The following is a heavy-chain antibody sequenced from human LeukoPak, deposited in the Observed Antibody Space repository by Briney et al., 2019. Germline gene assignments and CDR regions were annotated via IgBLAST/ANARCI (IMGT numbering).Heavy chain of an antibody. V-gene: IGHV3-33*06. CDR1: GFTFSSHG. CDR3: SKDLGIEGYCSSINGYAIGSLHI. J-gene: IGHJ3*02. CDR2: SRFDGKNN. D-gene: IGHD2-2*01. Sequence: GGSLRLSCVGSGFTFSSHGMSWVRQAPGKGLEWVAVSRFDGKNNYYADSVKGRFTISRDNSKNMLYLQMNSLRSDDTALYYCSKDLGIEGYCSSINGYAIGSLHIWGQGTMVTVSS.